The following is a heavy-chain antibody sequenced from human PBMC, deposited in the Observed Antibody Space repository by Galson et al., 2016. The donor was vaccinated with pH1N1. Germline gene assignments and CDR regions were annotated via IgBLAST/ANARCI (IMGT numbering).Heavy chain of an antibody. D-gene: IGHD6-19*01. CDR3: ARRYSSGWSGGDDAFDI. V-gene: IGHV4-38-2*01. J-gene: IGHJ3*02. CDR2: IHHTGNT. Sequence: IHHTGNTDYNPSLKNRLTISLDTSKNQFSLKLISVTAADTAMYYCARRYSSGWSGGDDAFDIWGQGTMVTVSS.